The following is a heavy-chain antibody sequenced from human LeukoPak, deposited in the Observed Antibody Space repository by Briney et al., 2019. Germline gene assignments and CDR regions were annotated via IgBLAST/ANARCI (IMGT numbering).Heavy chain of an antibody. CDR3: ARGGIVGSRTNWFDP. V-gene: IGHV4-59*01. CDR1: GGSIRSYY. D-gene: IGHD1-26*01. Sequence: SSETLSLTCTVSGGSIRSYYWSWIRQPPGKGLERIGYIYYIGSTNYNPSLKSRVTISLDTSKSQFSLKLTSVTPADTAVYYCARGGIVGSRTNWFDPWGQGILVTVSS. CDR2: IYYIGST. J-gene: IGHJ5*02.